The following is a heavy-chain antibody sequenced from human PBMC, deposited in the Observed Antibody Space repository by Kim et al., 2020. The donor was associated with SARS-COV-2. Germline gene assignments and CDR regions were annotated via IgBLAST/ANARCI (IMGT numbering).Heavy chain of an antibody. D-gene: IGHD6-13*01. Sequence: GGSLRLSCAASGFTFSDYYMSWIRQAPGKGLEWVSYISSSGSTIYYADSVKGRFTISRDNAKNSLYLQMNSLRAEDTAVYYCARDRPIAAGGDYYYYYGMDVWGQGTTVTVSS. V-gene: IGHV3-11*01. CDR2: ISSSGSTI. CDR1: GFTFSDYY. CDR3: ARDRPIAAGGDYYYYYGMDV. J-gene: IGHJ6*02.